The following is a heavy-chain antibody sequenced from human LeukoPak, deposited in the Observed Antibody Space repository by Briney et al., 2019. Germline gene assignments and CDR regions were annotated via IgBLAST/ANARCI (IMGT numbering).Heavy chain of an antibody. CDR3: AKDVRRCNGACT. CDR1: GFTFSSYS. V-gene: IGHV3-23*01. D-gene: IGHD2-8*01. Sequence: GGSLRLSCAASGFTFSSYSMNWVRQAPGKGLEWVSGISASGGDTFYADSVKGRFTISRDNSKNTLSLQMNSLRVEDTAIYYCAKDVRRCNGACTWGQGTLVTVSS. CDR2: ISASGGDT. J-gene: IGHJ5*02.